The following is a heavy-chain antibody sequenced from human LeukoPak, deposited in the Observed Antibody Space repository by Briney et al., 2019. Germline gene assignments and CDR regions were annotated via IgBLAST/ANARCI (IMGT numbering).Heavy chain of an antibody. CDR3: ARAYCSGGSCNTPQWFDY. Sequence: GGSLRLSCAASGFTASSNYMSWVRQAPGKGLEWVSVLYSGGGTYYADSVKGRFTISRDNSKNTLYLQMNSLRAEDTAMYYCARAYCSGGSCNTPQWFDYWGQGTLVTVSS. CDR2: LYSGGGT. CDR1: GFTASSNY. V-gene: IGHV3-66*02. D-gene: IGHD2-15*01. J-gene: IGHJ4*02.